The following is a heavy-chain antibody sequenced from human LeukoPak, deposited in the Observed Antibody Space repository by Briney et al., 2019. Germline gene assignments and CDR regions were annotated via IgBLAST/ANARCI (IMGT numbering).Heavy chain of an antibody. CDR2: IYYSGST. Sequence: SETLSLTCTVSGGSISSYYWSWIRQPPGKGLEWIGYIYYSGSTNYNPSLKRRVTISVDTSKNQFSLKLSSVTAADTAVYYCARHDGTTGTNFDYWGQGTLVTVSS. D-gene: IGHD1-1*01. J-gene: IGHJ4*02. V-gene: IGHV4-59*08. CDR3: ARHDGTTGTNFDY. CDR1: GGSISSYY.